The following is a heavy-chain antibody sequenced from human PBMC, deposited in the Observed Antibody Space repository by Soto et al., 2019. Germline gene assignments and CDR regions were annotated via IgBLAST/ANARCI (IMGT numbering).Heavy chain of an antibody. Sequence: PGGSLRLSCAASGFTFSGSAMHWVRQASGKGLEWVGRIRSKANSYATAYAASVKGRFTISRDDSKNTAYLQMNSLKTEDTAVYYCTRSGGEYCSGGSCYSHYYMDAWGKGTTVTVSS. CDR3: TRSGGEYCSGGSCYSHYYMDA. CDR2: IRSKANSYAT. V-gene: IGHV3-73*01. CDR1: GFTFSGSA. D-gene: IGHD2-15*01. J-gene: IGHJ6*03.